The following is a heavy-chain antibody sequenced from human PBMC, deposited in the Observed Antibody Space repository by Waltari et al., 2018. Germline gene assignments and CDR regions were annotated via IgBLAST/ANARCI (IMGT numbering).Heavy chain of an antibody. J-gene: IGHJ4*02. CDR1: GFTFSSYN. D-gene: IGHD6-19*01. V-gene: IGHV3-21*01. CDR2: ISSSSSYI. CDR3: AIFIAVAGKGC. Sequence: EVQLVESGGGLVKPGGSLRRSCAASGFTFSSYNMNWVRQAPGEVLVWVSSISSSSSYIYYADSVKCLFTISRDNAKNSLYPQMNSLRAEDMAVYYCAIFIAVAGKGCWGQGTLVTVSS.